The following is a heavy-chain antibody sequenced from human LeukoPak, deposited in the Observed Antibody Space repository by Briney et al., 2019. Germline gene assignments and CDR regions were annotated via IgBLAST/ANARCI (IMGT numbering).Heavy chain of an antibody. CDR3: ARYSSGFDY. Sequence: SETLSVTCTVSGGSISSSSYYWGWIRQPPGKGLEWIGSIYYSGSTYYNPSLKSRVTISVDTSKNKFSLKLSSVTAADTAVYYCARYSSGFDYWGQGTLVTVSS. J-gene: IGHJ4*02. V-gene: IGHV4-39*07. CDR1: GGSISSSSYY. D-gene: IGHD3-22*01. CDR2: IYYSGST.